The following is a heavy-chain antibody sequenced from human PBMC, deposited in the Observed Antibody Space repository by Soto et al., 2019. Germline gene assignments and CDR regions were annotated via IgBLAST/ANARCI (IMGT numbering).Heavy chain of an antibody. CDR2: IWYDGSNK. J-gene: IGHJ6*02. CDR3: ARDRQIRMMYCGGVGMDV. CDR1: GFTVSSYG. D-gene: IGHD2-21*01. V-gene: IGHV3-33*01. Sequence: GGCLRLSWAAAGFTVSSYGMHWVRQAPGKGLEWVAVIWYDGSNKYYADSVKGRFTISRDNSKNTLYLQMNSLRAEDTAVYYCARDRQIRMMYCGGVGMDVWGQGPTATVS.